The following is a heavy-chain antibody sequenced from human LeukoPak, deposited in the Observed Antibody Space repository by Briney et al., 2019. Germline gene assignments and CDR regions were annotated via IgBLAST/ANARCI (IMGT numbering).Heavy chain of an antibody. CDR3: AGGEYDFWSSYLDAFDI. CDR2: ISSSSSTI. J-gene: IGHJ3*02. D-gene: IGHD3-3*01. CDR1: GFTFSSYS. V-gene: IGHV3-48*01. Sequence: PGGSLRLSCAASGFTFSSYSMNWVRQAPGKGLEWVSYISSSSSTIYYADSVQGRFTISRDNAKDSLYLQMNSLRAEDTAVYYCAGGEYDFWSSYLDAFDIWGQGTMVTVSS.